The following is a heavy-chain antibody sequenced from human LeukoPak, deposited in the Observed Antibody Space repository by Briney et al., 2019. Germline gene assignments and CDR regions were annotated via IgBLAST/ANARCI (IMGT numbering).Heavy chain of an antibody. J-gene: IGHJ4*02. Sequence: ASVKVSCKASGYTFTTYGITWVRQAPGQGLEWMGIIQPSGGSTSNAQKFRGRVTMTWDTSTSTVYMELSSLRSEDTAVYYCVREEEGGTFDYWGQGTLVTVSS. CDR1: GYTFTTYG. CDR2: IQPSGGST. V-gene: IGHV1-46*01. CDR3: VREEEGGTFDY. D-gene: IGHD3-16*01.